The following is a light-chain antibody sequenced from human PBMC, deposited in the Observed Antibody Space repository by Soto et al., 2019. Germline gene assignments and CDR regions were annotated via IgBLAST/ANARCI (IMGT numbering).Light chain of an antibody. CDR3: QQANSLPIT. Sequence: DIQMTQSPSSVSASVGDRVTVTCRASQGISSWLAWYQKKPGKAPKLLIYAASSLQSGVPSRFSGSGSGTDFTLTISSLQPEDCAIYFCQQANSLPITFVQGTRLEIK. CDR1: QGISSW. CDR2: AAS. J-gene: IGKJ5*01. V-gene: IGKV1-12*01.